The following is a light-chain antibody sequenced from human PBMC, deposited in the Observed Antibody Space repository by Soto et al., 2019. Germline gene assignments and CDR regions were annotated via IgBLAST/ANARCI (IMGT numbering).Light chain of an antibody. V-gene: IGLV2-11*01. CDR1: SSDVGGYNY. CDR2: EVS. CDR3: YSYAGSSTWV. Sequence: QSVLTQPRSVSGSPGQSVTISCTGTSSDVGGYNYVSWYQHHPGKAPKVMVHEVSNRPSGVPDRFSGSKSDNTASLTISGLQAEDEADYYCYSYAGSSTWVFGGGTKLTVL. J-gene: IGLJ3*02.